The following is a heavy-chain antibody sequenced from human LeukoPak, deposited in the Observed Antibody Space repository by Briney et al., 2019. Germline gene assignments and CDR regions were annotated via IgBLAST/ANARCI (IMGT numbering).Heavy chain of an antibody. Sequence: SETLSLTCAVYGGSFSGYYWSWIRQPPGKGLEWIGEINHSGSTNYNPSLKSRVTISVDTSKNQFSLKLSSVTAADTAVYYCARRVDYLKRSNWFDPWGREPWSPSPQ. CDR2: INHSGST. CDR1: GGSFSGYY. D-gene: IGHD4-11*01. V-gene: IGHV4-34*01. J-gene: IGHJ5*02. CDR3: ARRVDYLKRSNWFDP.